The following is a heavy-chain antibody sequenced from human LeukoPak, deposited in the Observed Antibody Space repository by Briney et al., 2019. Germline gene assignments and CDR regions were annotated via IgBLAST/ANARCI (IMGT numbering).Heavy chain of an antibody. Sequence: PGRSLRLSCAASGFTFSSYGMHWVRQAPGKGLEWVAVIWYDGSNKYYADSVKGRFTISRDNSKNTLYLQMNSLRAEDTAVYYCSKDREGYNPGYFDYGGQGTLVTASS. J-gene: IGHJ4*02. CDR3: SKDREGYNPGYFDY. D-gene: IGHD5-24*01. V-gene: IGHV3-33*06. CDR1: GFTFSSYG. CDR2: IWYDGSNK.